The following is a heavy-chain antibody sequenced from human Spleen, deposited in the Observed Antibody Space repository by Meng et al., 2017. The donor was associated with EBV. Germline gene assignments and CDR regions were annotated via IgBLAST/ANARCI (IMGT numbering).Heavy chain of an antibody. V-gene: IGHV4-34*01. Sequence: QAQLQQWGVGLWKPSETLSLTCAVYGGSFTYYYWSWIRQSPGKGLEWIGEINHRGSTNYKPSLKSRVTISVDTSKNQFSLNLTSVTAADTAVYYCARGMVAAASLDWWGQGTLVTVSS. J-gene: IGHJ4*02. CDR1: GGSFTYYY. CDR3: ARGMVAAASLDW. CDR2: INHRGST. D-gene: IGHD2-2*01.